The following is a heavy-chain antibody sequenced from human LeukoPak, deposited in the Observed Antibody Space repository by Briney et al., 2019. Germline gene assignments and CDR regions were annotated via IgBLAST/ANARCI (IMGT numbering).Heavy chain of an antibody. V-gene: IGHV1-2*02. CDR2: INPQRGST. D-gene: IGHD3-10*01. CDR3: ARSTLIMIREAVDY. CDR1: GYTFTDHY. J-gene: IGHJ4*02. Sequence: GASVKVSCKTSGYTFTDHYIHRLRQTPRRGREWLGWINPQRGSTDSAQNFQGRLTMTRDTSINTAYMELFSLTSDDTAIYYCARSTLIMIREAVDYWGQGSLVAVSS.